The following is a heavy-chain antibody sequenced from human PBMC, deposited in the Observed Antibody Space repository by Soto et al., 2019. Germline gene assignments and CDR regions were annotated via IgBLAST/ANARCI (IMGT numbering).Heavy chain of an antibody. Sequence: QVQLVQSGAELKKPGSSVKVSCKASGGTFTSHTIIAWVRQAPGQGPEWMGRIIPTLDIVDYAQTFQDRVTITADKPTSTAYMELRSLISEDTAVYYCARDERGYNYVSDYGLDVWGQGTSVTVSS. CDR3: ARDERGYNYVSDYGLDV. D-gene: IGHD5-18*01. J-gene: IGHJ6*02. V-gene: IGHV1-69*08. CDR2: IIPTLDIV. CDR1: GGTFTSHT.